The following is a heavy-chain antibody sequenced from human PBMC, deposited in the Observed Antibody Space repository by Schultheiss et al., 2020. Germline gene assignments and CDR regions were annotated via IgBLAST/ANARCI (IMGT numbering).Heavy chain of an antibody. V-gene: IGHV3-15*01. D-gene: IGHD6-25*01. CDR1: GFIFSKAW. CDR2: IKSKADGGAT. Sequence: GGSLRLSCAASGFIFSKAWMSWVRQAPGKGLEWVGWIKSKADGGATAYGAPVKGRFTISRDDSKSMVYLQMNSLKNEDTAVYYCLPPGAASGDVFDIWGQGTMVTVSS. CDR3: LPPGAASGDVFDI. J-gene: IGHJ3*02.